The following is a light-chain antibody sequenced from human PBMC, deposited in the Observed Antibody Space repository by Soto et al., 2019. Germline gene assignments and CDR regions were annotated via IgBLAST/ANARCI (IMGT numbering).Light chain of an antibody. CDR1: ERISSW. CDR2: DAS. J-gene: IGKJ1*01. CDR3: QQYNSYWT. V-gene: IGKV1-5*01. Sequence: DIKMTQSPSTLSASVGDRVTITFRASERISSWLAWYQQKPGKAPKLLIYDASSLESGVPSRFSGSGSGTEFTLTISSLQPDDFATYYCQQYNSYWTFGQGTKVDI.